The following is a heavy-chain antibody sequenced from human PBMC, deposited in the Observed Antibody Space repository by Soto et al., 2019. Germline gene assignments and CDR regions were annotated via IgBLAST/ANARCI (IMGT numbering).Heavy chain of an antibody. D-gene: IGHD6-13*01. CDR2: ISWNSGSI. Sequence: VQLVESGGGLVQPGRSLRLSCAASGFTFDDYAMHWVRQAPGKGLEWVSGISWNSGSIGYADSVKGRFTISRDNAKNSLYLQMNSLRAEDTALYYCAKGPASAGVYYFDYWGQGTLVTVSS. V-gene: IGHV3-9*01. J-gene: IGHJ4*02. CDR3: AKGPASAGVYYFDY. CDR1: GFTFDDYA.